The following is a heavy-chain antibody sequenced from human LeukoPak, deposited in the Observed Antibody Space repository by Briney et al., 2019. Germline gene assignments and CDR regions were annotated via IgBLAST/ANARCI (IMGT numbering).Heavy chain of an antibody. CDR3: ARLASTIFGVVITRRRNYFDY. V-gene: IGHV1-18*01. Sequence: ASVKVSCKASGYTFTSYGISWVRQAPGQGLEWMGWISAYNGNTNYAQKLQGRVTMTTDTSTSTAYMELRSLRSDDTAVYYCARLASTIFGVVITRRRNYFDYWGQGTLVTVSS. D-gene: IGHD3-3*01. CDR1: GYTFTSYG. J-gene: IGHJ4*02. CDR2: ISAYNGNT.